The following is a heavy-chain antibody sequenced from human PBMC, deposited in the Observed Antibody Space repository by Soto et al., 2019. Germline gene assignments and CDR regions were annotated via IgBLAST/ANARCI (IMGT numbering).Heavy chain of an antibody. J-gene: IGHJ5*02. CDR2: FYYSGST. V-gene: IGHV4-39*01. D-gene: IGHD6-6*01. CDR3: ARHRARNWFDP. Sequence: SETLSLTCIVSGGSISSSSYYWGWIRQPPGKGLEWIGSFYYSGSTYYNPSLKGRVTISVDTSKNQFSLKLSSVTAADTAVFYCARHRARNWFDPWGQGTLVTVSS. CDR1: GGSISSSSYY.